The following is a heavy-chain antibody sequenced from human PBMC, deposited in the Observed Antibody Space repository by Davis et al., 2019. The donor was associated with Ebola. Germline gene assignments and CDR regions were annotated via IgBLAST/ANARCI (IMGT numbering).Heavy chain of an antibody. CDR1: GFTFSSYS. CDR3: ARDRLPDQLLLHYYYYYMDV. J-gene: IGHJ6*03. CDR2: ISSSSSYI. Sequence: GGSLRLSCAASGFTFSSYSMNWVRQAPGKGLEWVSSISSSSSYIYYADSVKGRFTISRDNAKNSLYLQMNSLRAEDTAVYYCARDRLPDQLLLHYYYYYMDVWGKGTTVTVSS. V-gene: IGHV3-21*04. D-gene: IGHD2-2*01.